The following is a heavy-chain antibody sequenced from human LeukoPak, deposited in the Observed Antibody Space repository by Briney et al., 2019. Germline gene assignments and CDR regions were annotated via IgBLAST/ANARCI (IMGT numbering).Heavy chain of an antibody. CDR1: GGSISGYC. CDR3: ARDEYSSGRNGGYFDY. V-gene: IGHV4-59*01. D-gene: IGHD2-15*01. CDR2: IYYSGST. J-gene: IGHJ4*02. Sequence: SETLSLTCTVSGGSISGYCWNWIRQPPGKGLEWTGNIYYSGSTNYNPSLKSRVTISVATSKNPFSLKLSSVTAADTAVYYCARDEYSSGRNGGYFDYWGQGALVTVSS.